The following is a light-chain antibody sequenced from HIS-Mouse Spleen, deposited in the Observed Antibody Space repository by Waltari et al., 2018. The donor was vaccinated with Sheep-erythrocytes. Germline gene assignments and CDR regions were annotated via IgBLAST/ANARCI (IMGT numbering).Light chain of an antibody. J-gene: IGLJ2*01. Sequence: QSALTQPASVSGSPGPSITIPCTGPSSDVCSYNLVSSYQPHPGKAPKLMIYEGSKRPSGVSNRFSGSKSGNTASLTIYGLQAEDEADYYCCSYAGSSTLVFGGGTKLTVL. CDR3: CSYAGSSTLV. V-gene: IGLV2-23*01. CDR2: EGS. CDR1: SSDVCSYNL.